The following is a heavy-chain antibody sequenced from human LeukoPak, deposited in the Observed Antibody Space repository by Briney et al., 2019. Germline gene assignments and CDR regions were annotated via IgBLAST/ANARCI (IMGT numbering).Heavy chain of an antibody. Sequence: PSETLSLTCTVSGYSISSGYYWGWIRQPAGKGLEWIGRIYTSGSTNYNPSLKSRVTISVDTSKNQFSLKLSSVTAADTAVYYCARGSDYDILTGYPSRNAFDIWGQGTMVTVSS. J-gene: IGHJ3*02. D-gene: IGHD3-9*01. V-gene: IGHV4-61*02. CDR3: ARGSDYDILTGYPSRNAFDI. CDR2: IYTSGST. CDR1: GYSISSGYY.